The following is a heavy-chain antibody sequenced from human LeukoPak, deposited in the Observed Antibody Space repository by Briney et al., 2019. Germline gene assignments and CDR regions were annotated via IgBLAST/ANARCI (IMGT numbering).Heavy chain of an antibody. CDR3: AMGYSYGYNYFDY. CDR1: GFTFGDYA. J-gene: IGHJ4*02. Sequence: GGSLRLSCTASGFTFGDYAMSWVRQAPGKGLEWVGFIRSKAYGGTTEYAASVRGRFTISRDDSKSIAYLQMNSLKTEDTAVYYCAMGYSYGYNYFDYWGQGTLVTVSS. V-gene: IGHV3-49*04. CDR2: IRSKAYGGTT. D-gene: IGHD5-18*01.